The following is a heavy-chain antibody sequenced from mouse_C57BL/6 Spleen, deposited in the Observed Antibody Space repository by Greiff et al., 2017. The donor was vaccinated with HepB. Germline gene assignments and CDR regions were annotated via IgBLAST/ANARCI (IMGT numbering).Heavy chain of an antibody. J-gene: IGHJ3*01. CDR3: ERHFSDYDGGWFAY. Sequence: EVQGVESGGGLVKPGGSLKLSCAASGFTFSSYTMSWVRQTPEKRLEWVATISGGGGNTYYPDSVKGRFTISRDNATNTLYLQMSMLRSEDTALYYCERHFSDYDGGWFAYWGQGTLVTVSA. CDR2: ISGGGGNT. D-gene: IGHD2-4*01. V-gene: IGHV5-9*01. CDR1: GFTFSSYT.